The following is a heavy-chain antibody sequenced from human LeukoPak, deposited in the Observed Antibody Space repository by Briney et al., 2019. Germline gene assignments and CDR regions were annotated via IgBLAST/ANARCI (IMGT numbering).Heavy chain of an antibody. Sequence: ASVKVSCKASGYTFTSYGISWVRQAPGQGLEWMGWISAYNGNTNYAQKLQGRVTMTTDTSTSTAYMELRSLRSDDTAVYYCARGQAVGATAFLPYYYYYYMDVWGKGTTVTVSS. CDR2: ISAYNGNT. CDR3: ARGQAVGATAFLPYYYYYYMDV. V-gene: IGHV1-18*01. D-gene: IGHD1-26*01. CDR1: GYTFTSYG. J-gene: IGHJ6*03.